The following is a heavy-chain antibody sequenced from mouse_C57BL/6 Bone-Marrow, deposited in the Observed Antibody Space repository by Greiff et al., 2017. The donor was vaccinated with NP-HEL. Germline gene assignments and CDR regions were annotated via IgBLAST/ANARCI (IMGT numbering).Heavy chain of an antibody. V-gene: IGHV5-17*01. J-gene: IGHJ3*01. CDR1: GFTFSDYG. CDR2: ISSGSSTI. D-gene: IGHD2-4*01. Sequence: EVQGVESGGGLVKPGGSLKLSCAASGFTFSDYGMHWVRQAPEKGLEWVAYISSGSSTIYYADTVKGRFNISREKAKNTLFLHMTSLRSEDTAMYYCARMGDYDYDRRGQGTLVTVSA. CDR3: ARMGDYDYDR.